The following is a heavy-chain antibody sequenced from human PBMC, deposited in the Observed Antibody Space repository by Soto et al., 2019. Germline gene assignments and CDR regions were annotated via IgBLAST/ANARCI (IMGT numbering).Heavy chain of an antibody. CDR2: IGGSGGST. D-gene: IGHD1-20*01. J-gene: IGHJ4*02. CDR1: GFTFSSYA. Sequence: EVQLLESGGGLVQPGGSLRLSCAASGFTFSSYAMSWVRQPPGKGLEWVSAIGGSGGSTYYADSVKGRFTISRDNSKNTRYLQMNSLRAEDTAVYYCAKDSFNWNDFDYWGQGTLVTVSS. V-gene: IGHV3-23*01. CDR3: AKDSFNWNDFDY.